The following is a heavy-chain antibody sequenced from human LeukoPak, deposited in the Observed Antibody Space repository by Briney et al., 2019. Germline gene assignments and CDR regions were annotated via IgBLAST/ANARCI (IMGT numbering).Heavy chain of an antibody. CDR3: ATPPTGTTTTGEYYFDS. Sequence: GSSVKVSCKASGGTFSSYTIAWVRQAPGQGLEWLGVIIPFFGSANYAQKFQGRVTITADESASTAFMELSSLRSEDTAVYYRATPPTGTTTTGEYYFDSWGQGTLVTVSS. D-gene: IGHD1-1*01. CDR1: GGTFSSYT. V-gene: IGHV1-69*13. CDR2: IIPFFGSA. J-gene: IGHJ4*02.